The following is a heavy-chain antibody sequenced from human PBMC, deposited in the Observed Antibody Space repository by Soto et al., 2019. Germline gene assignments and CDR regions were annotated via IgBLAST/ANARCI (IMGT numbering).Heavy chain of an antibody. CDR1: GVSFSDYY. J-gene: IGHJ4*02. D-gene: IGHD6-13*01. CDR2: INRSGIT. V-gene: IGHV4-34*01. Sequence: PAETLRLTCAVYGVSFSDYYWSWIRQAPGKGLEWIGEINRSGITNYTATRRSSVTISVDTSKDQFSLKLSSVTAADTAVYSCARRRIATRDPVDYWGQGTLVTVSS. CDR3: ARRRIATRDPVDY.